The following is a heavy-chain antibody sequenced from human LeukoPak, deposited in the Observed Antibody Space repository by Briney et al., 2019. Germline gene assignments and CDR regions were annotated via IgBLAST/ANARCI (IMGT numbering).Heavy chain of an antibody. Sequence: GRSLRLSCAASGFTVSSNYMSRVRQAPGKGLEWVSVIYSGGSTYYADSVKGRFTISRDNSKNTLYLQMNSLRAEDTAVYYCARLGMITVTPEGYFDYWGQGTLVTVSS. CDR3: ARLGMITVTPEGYFDY. CDR1: GFTVSSNY. CDR2: IYSGGST. J-gene: IGHJ4*02. D-gene: IGHD4-17*01. V-gene: IGHV3-66*01.